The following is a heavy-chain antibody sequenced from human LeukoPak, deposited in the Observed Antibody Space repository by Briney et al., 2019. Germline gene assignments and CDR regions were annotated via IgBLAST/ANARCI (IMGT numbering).Heavy chain of an antibody. CDR3: ARYDYNDYYFDY. Sequence: PSETLSLTCTVSGGSISNGGYYWGWVRQSPGKGLEWGGDIHHIGTTYYNPSLKSRVTISVDSSKNQFPLKLSSVTAADTAVYYCARYDYNDYYFDYWGQGTLVTVSS. CDR1: GGSISNGGYY. J-gene: IGHJ4*02. CDR2: IHHIGTT. D-gene: IGHD4-11*01. V-gene: IGHV4-30-2*06.